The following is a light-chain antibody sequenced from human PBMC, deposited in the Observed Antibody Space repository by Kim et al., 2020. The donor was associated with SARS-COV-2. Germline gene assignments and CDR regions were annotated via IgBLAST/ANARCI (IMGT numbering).Light chain of an antibody. CDR2: GAS. CDR1: QSLSSN. V-gene: IGKV3-15*01. J-gene: IGKJ2*01. Sequence: ASPGARATLSCRASQSLSSNLAWYQQTPGQPPRLLIYGASTRATGIPARFSGSGSGTEFTLTISSLQSEDFAVYYCQQYHNWPPFTFGQGTKLEI. CDR3: QQYHNWPPFT.